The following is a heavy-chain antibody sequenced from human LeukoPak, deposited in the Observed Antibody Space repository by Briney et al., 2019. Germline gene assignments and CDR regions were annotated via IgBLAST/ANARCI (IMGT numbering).Heavy chain of an antibody. CDR2: ISAYNGNT. CDR3: ARAVAYGRGYSYGYLYYYYMDV. CDR1: GYTFTSYG. D-gene: IGHD5-18*01. J-gene: IGHJ6*03. Sequence: ASVKVSCKASGYTFTSYGISWVRQAPGQGLEWMGWISAYNGNTNYAQKLQGRVTMTTDTSTSTAYMELRSLRSDDTAVYYCARAVAYGRGYSYGYLYYYYMDVWGKGTTVTVSS. V-gene: IGHV1-18*01.